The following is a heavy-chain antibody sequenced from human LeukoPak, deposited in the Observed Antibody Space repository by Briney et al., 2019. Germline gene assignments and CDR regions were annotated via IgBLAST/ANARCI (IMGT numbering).Heavy chain of an antibody. CDR2: ISYDGSNK. Sequence: GGSLRLSCAASGCTFSSYGMHWVRQAPGKGLEWVAVISYDGSNKYYADSVKGRFTISRDNSKNTLYLQMNSLRAEDTAVYYCAKGYSSSWYNYFDYWGQGTLVTVSS. CDR3: AKGYSSSWYNYFDY. D-gene: IGHD6-13*01. CDR1: GCTFSSYG. V-gene: IGHV3-30*18. J-gene: IGHJ4*02.